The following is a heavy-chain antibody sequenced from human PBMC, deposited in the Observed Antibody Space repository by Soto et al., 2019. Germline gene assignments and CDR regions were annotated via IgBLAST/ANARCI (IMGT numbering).Heavy chain of an antibody. Sequence: SETLSLTCAVSGGSISSGGYSWSWIRQPPGKGLEWIGYIYHSGSTYYNPSLKSRVTISVDRSKNQFSLKLSPVTAADTAVYYCASRIPILTGYNVWGQGTTVTVSS. V-gene: IGHV4-30-2*01. J-gene: IGHJ6*02. CDR2: IYHSGST. D-gene: IGHD3-9*01. CDR1: GGSISSGGYS. CDR3: ASRIPILTGYNV.